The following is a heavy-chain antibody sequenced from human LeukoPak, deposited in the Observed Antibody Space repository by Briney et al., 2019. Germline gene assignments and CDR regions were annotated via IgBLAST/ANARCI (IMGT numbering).Heavy chain of an antibody. J-gene: IGHJ6*02. CDR2: IYTSGST. CDR1: GGSISSYY. CDR3: ARSIAPQQLVRYYYGVDV. V-gene: IGHV4-4*07. D-gene: IGHD6-13*01. Sequence: SETLSLTCTVSGGSISSYYWSWIRQPAGKGLEWIGRIYTSGSTNYNPSLKSRVTMSVDTSKNQFSLKLSSVTAADTAVYYCARSIAPQQLVRYYYGVDVWGQGTTVTVSS.